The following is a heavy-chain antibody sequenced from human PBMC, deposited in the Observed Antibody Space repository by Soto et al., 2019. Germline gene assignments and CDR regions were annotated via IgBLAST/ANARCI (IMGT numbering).Heavy chain of an antibody. J-gene: IGHJ4*02. Sequence: ASGKVSCKASGYTFTSYGISWVRQAPGQGLEWMGWISAYNGNTNYAQKLQGRVTMTTDTSTSTAYMELRSLRSDDTAVYYCARGLYYYDSSGYYPFGYWGQGTLVTVSS. D-gene: IGHD3-22*01. CDR3: ARGLYYYDSSGYYPFGY. CDR1: GYTFTSYG. CDR2: ISAYNGNT. V-gene: IGHV1-18*01.